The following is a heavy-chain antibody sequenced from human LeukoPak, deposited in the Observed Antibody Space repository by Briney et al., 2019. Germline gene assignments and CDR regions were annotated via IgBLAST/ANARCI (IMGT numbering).Heavy chain of an antibody. CDR1: GGSISSYY. CDR2: IYYSGST. V-gene: IGHV4-59*01. D-gene: IGHD2-15*01. CDR3: ARSSRYCSGGSCYGY. J-gene: IGHJ4*02. Sequence: SETLSLTFTVSGGSISSYYWSWIRQPPGKGLEWSGYIYYSGSTNYNPSLKSRVTISVDTSKNQFSLKLSSVTAADTAVYYCARSSRYCSGGSCYGYWGQGTLVTVSS.